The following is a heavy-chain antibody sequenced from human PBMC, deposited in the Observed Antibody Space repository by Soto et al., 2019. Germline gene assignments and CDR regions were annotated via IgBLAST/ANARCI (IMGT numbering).Heavy chain of an antibody. CDR3: ARLPGYSTGWTPFDF. Sequence: GGSLRLSCATSGLNFNGYTMSWVRQAPGQGLEWVSGIAETGSSTYYADSVKGRFTISRDNAKNTLYLQMNSLRAEDTAVYYCARLPGYSTGWTPFDFWGQGTQVTVSS. J-gene: IGHJ4*02. CDR2: IAETGSST. D-gene: IGHD6-19*01. CDR1: GLNFNGYT. V-gene: IGHV3-23*01.